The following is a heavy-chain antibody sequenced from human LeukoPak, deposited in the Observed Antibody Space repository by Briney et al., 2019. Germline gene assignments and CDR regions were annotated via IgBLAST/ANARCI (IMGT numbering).Heavy chain of an antibody. D-gene: IGHD2-15*01. Sequence: PGGSLRLSCAASGFTFSNYKMNWVRQTPGKGLEWVSSISSSSSYIYYADSVKGRFTISRDNSKNTLYLQMNSLRAEDTAAYYCARGPYWAVWGQGTMVTVSS. CDR3: ARGPYWAV. CDR2: ISSSSSYI. V-gene: IGHV3-21*04. J-gene: IGHJ3*01. CDR1: GFTFSNYK.